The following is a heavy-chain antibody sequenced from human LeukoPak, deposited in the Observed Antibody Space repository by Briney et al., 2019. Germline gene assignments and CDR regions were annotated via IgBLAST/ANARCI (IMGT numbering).Heavy chain of an antibody. Sequence: GGSLRLSCAASGFTFSSYGMHWVRQAPGKGLEWVAVISYDGSNKYYADSVKGRFTISRDNSKNTLYLQMNSLRAEDTAVYYCAKSTTMIVVVITVLDYWGQGTLVTVSS. D-gene: IGHD3-22*01. CDR2: ISYDGSNK. J-gene: IGHJ4*02. CDR3: AKSTTMIVVVITVLDY. CDR1: GFTFSSYG. V-gene: IGHV3-30*18.